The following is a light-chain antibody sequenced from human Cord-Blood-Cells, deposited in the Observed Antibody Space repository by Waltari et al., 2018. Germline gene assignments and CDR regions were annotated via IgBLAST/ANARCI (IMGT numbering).Light chain of an antibody. CDR3: CSYAGSSWV. Sequence: QSALTQPASVSGSPGQSITISCTGTSSDVGSYNLVSWYQQHPGKAPKLMIYEGSKRASGVSNRFSGSMSGNTASLTISGLQAEDEADYYCCSYAGSSWVFGGGTKLTVL. CDR2: EGS. V-gene: IGLV2-23*01. CDR1: SSDVGSYNL. J-gene: IGLJ3*02.